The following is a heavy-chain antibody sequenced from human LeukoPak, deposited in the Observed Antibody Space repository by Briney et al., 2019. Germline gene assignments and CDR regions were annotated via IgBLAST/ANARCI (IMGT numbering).Heavy chain of an antibody. CDR2: SDPGDSDT. Sequence: GESLKISCKGSGDSFTSDGIGWVRQMPAKGLEWMGMSDPGDSDTRYSPSFQGQVTISADKSISTAYLQWSSLKASDTAMYYCARRGIAAAGDDYWGQGTLVTVSS. D-gene: IGHD6-13*01. V-gene: IGHV5-51*01. J-gene: IGHJ4*02. CDR1: GDSFTSDG. CDR3: ARRGIAAAGDDY.